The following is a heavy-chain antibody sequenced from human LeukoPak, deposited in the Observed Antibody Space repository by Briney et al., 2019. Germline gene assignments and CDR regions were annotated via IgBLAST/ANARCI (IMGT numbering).Heavy chain of an antibody. CDR1: GYTFTSYY. CDR2: ISAYNGNT. CDR3: ARDIVVVTAPQAFDI. D-gene: IGHD2-21*02. Sequence: ASVKVSCKASGYTFTSYYMHWVRQAPGQGLEWMGWISAYNGNTKYAQKLQGRVTMTTDTSTSTAYMELRSLRSDDTAVYYCARDIVVVTAPQAFDIWGQGTMVTVSS. J-gene: IGHJ3*02. V-gene: IGHV1-18*04.